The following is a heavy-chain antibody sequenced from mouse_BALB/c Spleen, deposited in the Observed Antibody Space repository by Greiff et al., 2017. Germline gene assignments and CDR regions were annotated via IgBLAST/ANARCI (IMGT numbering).Heavy chain of an antibody. V-gene: IGHV5-6-2*01. CDR2: INSNGGST. Sequence: EVQVVESGGGLVKLGGSLKLSCAASGFTFSSYYMSWVRQTPEKRLELVAAINSNGGSTYYPDTVKGRFTISRDNAKNTLYLQMSSLKSEDTALYYCARHGDGNYERYYFDYWGQGTTLTVSS. D-gene: IGHD2-1*01. CDR3: ARHGDGNYERYYFDY. J-gene: IGHJ2*01. CDR1: GFTFSSYY.